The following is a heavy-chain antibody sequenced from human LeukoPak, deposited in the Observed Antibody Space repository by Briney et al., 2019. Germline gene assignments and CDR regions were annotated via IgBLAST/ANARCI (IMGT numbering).Heavy chain of an antibody. Sequence: GGSLRLSCAASGFTFSSYSMNWVRQAPGKGLEWVSSISSSSYMYYADSVKGRFTISRDNAKNSLYLQMNSLRAEDTAVYYCASFGYDSSGYYDYWGQGTLVTVSS. V-gene: IGHV3-21*01. CDR2: ISSSSYM. CDR1: GFTFSSYS. D-gene: IGHD3-22*01. J-gene: IGHJ4*02. CDR3: ASFGYDSSGYYDY.